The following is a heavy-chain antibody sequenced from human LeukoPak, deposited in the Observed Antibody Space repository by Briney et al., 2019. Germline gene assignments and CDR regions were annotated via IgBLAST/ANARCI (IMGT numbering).Heavy chain of an antibody. Sequence: PSETLSLTCTVSGGSISSYYWSWIRQPAGKGLEWIGRIYTSGSTNYNPSLKSRVTMSVDTSKNQFSLKLISVTAADTAVYYCAREWYYDSSGYSYVGLGPTSFDYWGQGTLVTVSS. CDR2: IYTSGST. J-gene: IGHJ4*02. CDR3: AREWYYDSSGYSYVGLGPTSFDY. CDR1: GGSISSYY. D-gene: IGHD3-22*01. V-gene: IGHV4-4*07.